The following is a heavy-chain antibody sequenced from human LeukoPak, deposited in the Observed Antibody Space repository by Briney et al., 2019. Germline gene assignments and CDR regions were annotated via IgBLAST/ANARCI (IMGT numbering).Heavy chain of an antibody. V-gene: IGHV3-48*03. D-gene: IGHD6-13*01. CDR2: ISSSGSTI. CDR1: GFTFSSYE. J-gene: IGHJ5*02. CDR3: ARGGYSSSWYVSDWFDP. Sequence: GGSLRLSCAASGFTFSSYEMNWVRQAPGKGLEWVSYISSSGSTIYYADSVKGRFTISRDNAKNALYLQMNSLRAEDTAGYYCARGGYSSSWYVSDWFDPWGQGTLVTVSS.